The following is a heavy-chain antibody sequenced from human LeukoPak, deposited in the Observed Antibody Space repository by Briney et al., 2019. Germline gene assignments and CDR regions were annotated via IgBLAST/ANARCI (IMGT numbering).Heavy chain of an antibody. J-gene: IGHJ4*02. CDR1: DRTLNQIA. V-gene: IGHV1-24*01. CDR3: VTMQQDFFDSRGPFDF. CDR2: YDPEDGKT. Sequence: ASVKVSCKVSDRTLNQIALHWVRQAPGKGLEWMGGYDPEDGKTIYAQKFQGRVTMTEDASTETAYMELSSLRTDDAAVYFCVTMQQDFFDSRGPFDFWGQGSLVTVSS. D-gene: IGHD3-22*01.